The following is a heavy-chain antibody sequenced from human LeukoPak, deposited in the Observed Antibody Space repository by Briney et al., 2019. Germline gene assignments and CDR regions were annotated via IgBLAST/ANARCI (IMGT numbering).Heavy chain of an antibody. CDR3: ARGPWVNYYFDY. J-gene: IGHJ4*02. D-gene: IGHD5-24*01. V-gene: IGHV5-51*01. CDR1: GYSFSNYW. CDR2: IYPGDSDI. Sequence: GESLKISCKGSGYSFSNYWVGWVRQMPGKGLEWMGIIYPGDSDIKYSPSFQGQVTISADKSITTAFLRWSSLKASDTAIYYCARGPWVNYYFDYWGQGTLVTVSS.